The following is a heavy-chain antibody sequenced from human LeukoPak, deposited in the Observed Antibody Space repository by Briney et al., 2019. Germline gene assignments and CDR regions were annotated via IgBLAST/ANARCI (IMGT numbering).Heavy chain of an antibody. J-gene: IGHJ4*02. CDR2: INTNTGNP. CDR1: GYTFTGYY. D-gene: IGHD3-10*01. Sequence: GASVKVSCKASGYTFTGYYMHWVRQAPGQGLEWMGWINTNTGNPTYAQGFTGRFVFSLDTSVSTAYLQISSLKAEDTAVYYCARDSYGSGSYYSFDYWGQGTLVTVSS. CDR3: ARDSYGSGSYYSFDY. V-gene: IGHV7-4-1*02.